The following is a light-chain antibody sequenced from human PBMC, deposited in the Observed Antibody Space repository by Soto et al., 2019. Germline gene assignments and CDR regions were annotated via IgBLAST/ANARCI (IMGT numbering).Light chain of an antibody. V-gene: IGKV3-11*01. CDR2: DAS. CDR3: QQRSNWL. J-gene: IGKJ4*01. CDR1: QSVNTY. Sequence: EIVLTQSPPTLSLSPGERATLSCRASQSVNTYLAWYQQKPGQAPRLLIYDASNRATGIPARFSGSGSGTDFTLTISSLEPEDFAVYYCQQRSNWLFGGGTKVEIK.